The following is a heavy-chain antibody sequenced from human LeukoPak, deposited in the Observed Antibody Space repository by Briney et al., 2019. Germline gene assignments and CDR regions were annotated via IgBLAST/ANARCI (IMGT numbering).Heavy chain of an antibody. CDR3: ARAGSSGRVYYFDY. V-gene: IGHV3-9*01. D-gene: IGHD1-26*01. CDR2: ISWNSGSI. Sequence: GGSLRLSCAASGFTFSSYWMHSVRQAPEKGLEWVSGISWNSGSIGYADSVKGRFTISRDNAKNSLYLQMNSLRAEDTALYYCARAGSSGRVYYFDYWGQGTLVTVSS. J-gene: IGHJ4*02. CDR1: GFTFSSYW.